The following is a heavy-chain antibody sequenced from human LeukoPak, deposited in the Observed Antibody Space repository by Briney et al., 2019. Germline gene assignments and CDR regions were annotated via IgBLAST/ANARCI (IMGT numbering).Heavy chain of an antibody. V-gene: IGHV4-39*01. CDR1: DGSISSSSYY. CDR2: IYYSGST. CDR3: ASGSSGWLEPYYFDY. Sequence: PSETLSLTCTVSDGSISSSSYYWGWIRQPPGKGLEWIGSIYYSGSTYYNPSLKSRVTISVDTSKNQFSLKLSSVTAADTAVYYCASGSSGWLEPYYFDYWGQGTLVTVSS. J-gene: IGHJ4*02. D-gene: IGHD6-19*01.